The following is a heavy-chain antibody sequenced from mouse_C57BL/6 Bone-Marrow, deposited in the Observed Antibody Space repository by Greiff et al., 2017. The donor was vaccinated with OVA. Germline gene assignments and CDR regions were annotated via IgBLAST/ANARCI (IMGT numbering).Heavy chain of an antibody. J-gene: IGHJ4*01. Sequence: QVQLKESGPGILQSSQTLSLTCSFSGFSLSTSGMGVSWIRQPSGKGLEWLAHIYWDDDKRYNPFLKSRLTISKDTSRNQVFLKITSVDTADTATYYCARILWPRQDAMDYWGQGTSVTVSS. CDR1: GFSLSTSGMG. D-gene: IGHD2-2*01. CDR2: IYWDDDK. CDR3: ARILWPRQDAMDY. V-gene: IGHV8-12*01.